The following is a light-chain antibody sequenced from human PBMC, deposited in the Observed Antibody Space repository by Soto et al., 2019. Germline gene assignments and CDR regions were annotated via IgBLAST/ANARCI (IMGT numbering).Light chain of an antibody. CDR1: SSNIGSNY. V-gene: IGLV1-47*01. J-gene: IGLJ2*01. Sequence: QSVLTQPPSASGTPGQRVTISCSGSSSNIGSNYVYWYQQLPGTAPKLLIYRNDQRPSGVPDRFSGSKSGTSASLAIIGLRSEDEAHYHCASWDDTLSGLLFGGGTKVTVL. CDR3: ASWDDTLSGLL. CDR2: RND.